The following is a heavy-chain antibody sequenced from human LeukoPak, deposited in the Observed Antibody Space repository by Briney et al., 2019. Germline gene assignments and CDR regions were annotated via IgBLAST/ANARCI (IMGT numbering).Heavy chain of an antibody. CDR2: INHSGST. CDR1: GGSFSGYY. Sequence: PSETLSLTCAVYGGSFSGYYWSWIRQPPGKGLEWIGEINHSGSTNYNPSLKSRVTISVDTSKNQFSLKLSSVTVADTAAYYCARGRGGRFGLDYWGQGTLVTVSS. J-gene: IGHJ4*02. D-gene: IGHD3-10*01. V-gene: IGHV4-34*01. CDR3: ARGRGGRFGLDY.